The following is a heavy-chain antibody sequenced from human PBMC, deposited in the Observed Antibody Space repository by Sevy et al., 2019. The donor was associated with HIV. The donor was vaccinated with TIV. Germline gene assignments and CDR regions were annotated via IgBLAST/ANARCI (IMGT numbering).Heavy chain of an antibody. CDR2: ISGRNGDT. J-gene: IGHJ6*03. D-gene: IGHD5-12*01. Sequence: ASVKFSCKASEYTFTNYGISWVRQAPGQGLEWMGWISGRNGDTNYAQKFQGRVTMTTDTSTSTVYMELRSLRSDDTAVYYCTRDSWTKDYYYYMDVWGKGTTVTVSS. CDR3: TRDSWTKDYYYYMDV. CDR1: EYTFTNYG. V-gene: IGHV1-18*01.